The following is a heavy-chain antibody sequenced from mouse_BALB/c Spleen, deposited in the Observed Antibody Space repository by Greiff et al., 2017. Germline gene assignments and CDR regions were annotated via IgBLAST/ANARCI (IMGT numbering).Heavy chain of an antibody. CDR1: GFTFSSYT. CDR3: ARGGNCALDY. V-gene: IGHV5-12-2*01. J-gene: IGHJ2*01. CDR2: ISNGGGST. Sequence: EVQRVESGGGLVQPGGSLKLSCAASGFTFSSYTMSWVRQTPEKRLEWVAYISNGGGSTYYPDTVKGRFTISRDNAKNTLYLQMSSLKSEDTAMYYCARGGNCALDYWGQGTTLTVSS. D-gene: IGHD2-1*01.